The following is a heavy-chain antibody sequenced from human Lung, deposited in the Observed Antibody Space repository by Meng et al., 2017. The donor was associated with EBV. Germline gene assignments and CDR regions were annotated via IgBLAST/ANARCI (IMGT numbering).Heavy chain of an antibody. V-gene: IGHV1-2*06. D-gene: IGHD6-13*01. Sequence: VQLLHAGADVKKPGSSVKVSCKASGHTFTGYYMHWVRQAPGQGLEWMGRINPNSGGTHYAQKFQGRVTMTRDMSISTAYMELSRLRSDDTAVYYCARGYSSSWYMDWFDPWGQGTLVTVSS. J-gene: IGHJ5*02. CDR1: GHTFTGYY. CDR3: ARGYSSSWYMDWFDP. CDR2: INPNSGGT.